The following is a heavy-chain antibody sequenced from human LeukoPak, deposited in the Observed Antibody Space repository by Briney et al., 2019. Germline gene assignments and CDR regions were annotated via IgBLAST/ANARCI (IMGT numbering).Heavy chain of an antibody. D-gene: IGHD1-26*01. CDR3: AKDKVGATTGGYYFDY. CDR2: ISSNGDTT. V-gene: IGHV3-64*01. Sequence: HAGGSLRLSCAASGFTFSSYAMHWVRQAPGKRLEYVSAISSNGDTTYYANSVKGRFTISRDNSKNTLYLQLGSLRAEDMAVYYCAKDKVGATTGGYYFDYWGQGTLVTVSS. J-gene: IGHJ4*02. CDR1: GFTFSSYA.